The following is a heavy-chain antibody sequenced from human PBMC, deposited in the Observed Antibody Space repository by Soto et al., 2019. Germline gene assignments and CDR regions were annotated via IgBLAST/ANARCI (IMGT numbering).Heavy chain of an antibody. D-gene: IGHD3-3*02. CDR2: VYHSGIT. V-gene: IGHV4-4*02. CDR1: GDSISSNNW. CDR3: ARERAQALGPRWFDY. J-gene: IGHJ4*02. Sequence: PSETLSLTCGVSGDSISSNNWWSWVRQPPGKGLEWIGEVYHSGITNYNPSLKSRVSISVDKSKNQFSLKVISVTAADTAVYYCARERAQALGPRWFDYWGQGTLVTVSS.